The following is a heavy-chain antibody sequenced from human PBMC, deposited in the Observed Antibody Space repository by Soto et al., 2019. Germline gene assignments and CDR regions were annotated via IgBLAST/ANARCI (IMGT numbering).Heavy chain of an antibody. CDR2: IYPGDSDT. CDR3: ARYPTLTDYFFHGMDV. D-gene: IGHD4-17*01. V-gene: IGHV5-51*01. J-gene: IGHJ6*04. Sequence: GESLKISCKGSGYTFTNYWIVWVRQIPGKGLEWMGIIYPGDSDTRYSPSFQGQVTISADRSISTAYLQWSSLKASDTGMYYCARYPTLTDYFFHGMDVWGKGTMVTVSS. CDR1: GYTFTNYW.